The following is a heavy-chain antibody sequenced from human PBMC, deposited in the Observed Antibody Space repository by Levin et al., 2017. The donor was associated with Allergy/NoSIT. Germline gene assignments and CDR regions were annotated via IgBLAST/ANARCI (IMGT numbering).Heavy chain of an antibody. V-gene: IGHV1-18*01. CDR2: IDTYKFKT. CDR3: ARDLYYDESSDYPPELFDY. CDR1: GYTFNNFG. J-gene: IGHJ4*02. D-gene: IGHD3-22*01. Sequence: GASVKVSCKASGYTFNNFGISWVRQAPGQGLEWMGWIDTYKFKTTYAHKFQGRVTMSTDTSTSTAYMELKSLKSDDTAVYYCARDLYYDESSDYPPELFDYWGQGTLVTVSS.